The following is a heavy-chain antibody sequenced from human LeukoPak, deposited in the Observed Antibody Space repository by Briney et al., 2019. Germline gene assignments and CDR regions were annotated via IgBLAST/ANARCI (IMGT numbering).Heavy chain of an antibody. Sequence: GESLQISCKGSGYRFTSYWIGWGRQVPGKGLEWMGIIYPGDSDTRYSPSFQGQVTISADKSIGTAYLQWSSLKASDTAMYYCARQRSLVTIFWLVRDYFDYWGQGTLVTVSS. V-gene: IGHV5-51*01. CDR3: ARQRSLVTIFWLVRDYFDY. J-gene: IGHJ4*02. D-gene: IGHD3-9*01. CDR1: GYRFTSYW. CDR2: IYPGDSDT.